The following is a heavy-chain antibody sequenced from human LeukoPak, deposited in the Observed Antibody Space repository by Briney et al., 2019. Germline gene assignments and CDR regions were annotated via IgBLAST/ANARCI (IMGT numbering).Heavy chain of an antibody. J-gene: IGHJ6*03. V-gene: IGHV1-8*01. CDR3: ARMGYSSGWFRTYYYYMDV. CDR2: MNPNSGST. D-gene: IGHD6-19*01. Sequence: ASVKVSCKASGYTFTSYDINWVRQATGQGLERMGWMNPNSGSTGYAQKFQGRVTMTRNTSISTAYMELSSLRSEDTAVYYCARMGYSSGWFRTYYYYMDVWGKGTTVTISS. CDR1: GYTFTSYD.